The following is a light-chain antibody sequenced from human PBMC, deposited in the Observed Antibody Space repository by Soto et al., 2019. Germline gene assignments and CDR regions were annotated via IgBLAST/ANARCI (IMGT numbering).Light chain of an antibody. J-gene: IGKJ5*01. CDR3: QQRGDWPLT. CDR1: QSGSSSY. CDR2: GVF. Sequence: EIVLTQSPDTLSLSPGERATLSCRASQSGSSSYLAWYQQRPGQPPRLLIYGVFTRADDIPDRFSGSGSGTDFTLTISSLQPEDFAVYYCQQRGDWPLTFGQGTRLEIK. V-gene: IGKV3D-20*02.